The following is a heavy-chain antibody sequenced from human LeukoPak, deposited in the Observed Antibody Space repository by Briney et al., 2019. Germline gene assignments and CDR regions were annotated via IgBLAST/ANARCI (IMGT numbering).Heavy chain of an antibody. CDR2: ISGSDGTT. J-gene: IGHJ4*02. CDR3: AKVRLSYDFWSGYEAPFDY. D-gene: IGHD3-3*01. V-gene: IGHV3-23*01. CDR1: GFTFSSSA. Sequence: GGSLRLSCAASGFTFSSSAMSWVRQAPGKGLEWVSRISGSDGTTFYADSVKGRFTISRDNSKDTLYLQMNSLRSEDTAVYYCAKVRLSYDFWSGYEAPFDYWGQGTLVTVCS.